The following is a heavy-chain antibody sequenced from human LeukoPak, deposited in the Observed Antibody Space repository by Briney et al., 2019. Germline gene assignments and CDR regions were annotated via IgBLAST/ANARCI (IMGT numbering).Heavy chain of an antibody. CDR2: INHSGTT. CDR3: AKMEGYGFGYFDY. D-gene: IGHD5-18*01. Sequence: MASETLSLTCAVYGGSFSAHYWSWLRQPPGKGLEWIGEINHSGTTNYNPSLKSRLTISVDTSKNQFSLRLSSVTAADTAVYYCAKMEGYGFGYFDYWGQGTLVTVSS. CDR1: GGSFSAHY. V-gene: IGHV4-34*01. J-gene: IGHJ4*02.